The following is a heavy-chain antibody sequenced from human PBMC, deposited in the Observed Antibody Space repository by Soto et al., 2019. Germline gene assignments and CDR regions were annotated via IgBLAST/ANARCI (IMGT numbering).Heavy chain of an antibody. CDR1: GGTFSSYA. CDR2: IIPISGTA. D-gene: IGHD1-26*01. Sequence: QVQLVQSGAEVKKPGSSVKVSCKASGGTFSSYAISWVRQAPGQGLEWMGGIIPISGTANYAQKFQDRVTITADESTSTAYRELSSLRSEDTAVYYCARGQEGATADLFDYWGQGTLVTVSS. CDR3: ARGQEGATADLFDY. J-gene: IGHJ4*02. V-gene: IGHV1-69*12.